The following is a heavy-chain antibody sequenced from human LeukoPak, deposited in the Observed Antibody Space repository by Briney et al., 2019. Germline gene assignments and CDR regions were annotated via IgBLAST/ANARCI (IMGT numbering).Heavy chain of an antibody. CDR2: ISYDGGNK. V-gene: IGHV3-30*04. CDR1: GFTFSDFA. Sequence: GGSLRLSCAASGFTFSDFAIHWVRQAPGKGLEWVTVISYDGGNKYYADSVKGRFTISRDNSKNTLYLQMNSLRAEDTAVYYCARGLPSVTASQYFQHWGQGTLVTVSS. CDR3: ARGLPSVTASQYFQH. D-gene: IGHD4-17*01. J-gene: IGHJ1*01.